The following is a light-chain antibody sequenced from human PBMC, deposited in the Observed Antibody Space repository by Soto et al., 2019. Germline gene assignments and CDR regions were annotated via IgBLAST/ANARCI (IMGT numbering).Light chain of an antibody. CDR2: KAS. CDR1: QSISSW. CDR3: QQYNSYCT. J-gene: IGKJ1*01. Sequence: IQMTQSPSTLSASVGDRVTITCRASQSISSWLAWYQQKPGKAPKLLIYKASSLESGVPSRFSGSGSGTEFTLTISSLQPDVFAPYYCQQYNSYCTFGQGTKVEIX. V-gene: IGKV1-5*03.